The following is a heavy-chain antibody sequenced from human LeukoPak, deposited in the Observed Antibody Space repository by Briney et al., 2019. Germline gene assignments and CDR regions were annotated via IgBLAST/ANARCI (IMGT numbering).Heavy chain of an antibody. CDR3: ANHPITMVRGVAYYYGMDV. Sequence: PGGSLRLSCGGSGFSFSSYAMSWVRQAPGKGLEWVSAITDSGGSTYHADSVKGRFTISRDNSKSTLFLQMNSLRAEDTAVYYCANHPITMVRGVAYYYGMDVWGQGTTVTVSS. CDR1: GFSFSSYA. J-gene: IGHJ6*02. D-gene: IGHD3-10*01. V-gene: IGHV3-23*01. CDR2: ITDSGGST.